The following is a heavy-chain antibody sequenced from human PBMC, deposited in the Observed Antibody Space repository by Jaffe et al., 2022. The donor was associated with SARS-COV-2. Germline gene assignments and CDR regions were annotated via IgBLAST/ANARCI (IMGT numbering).Heavy chain of an antibody. J-gene: IGHJ6*02. CDR2: IKQDGSEK. D-gene: IGHD5-12*01. CDR3: ARIDRVAPYYYYYYGMDV. CDR1: GFTFSSYW. Sequence: EVQLVESGGGLVQPGGSLRLSCAASGFTFSSYWMSWVRQAPGKGLEWVANIKQDGSEKYYVDSVKGRFTISRDNAKNSLYLQMNSLRAEDTAVYYCARIDRVAPYYYYYYGMDVWGQGTTVTVSS. V-gene: IGHV3-7*01.